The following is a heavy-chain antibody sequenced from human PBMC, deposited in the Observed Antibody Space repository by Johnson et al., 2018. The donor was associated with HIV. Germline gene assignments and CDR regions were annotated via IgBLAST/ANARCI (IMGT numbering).Heavy chain of an antibody. CDR3: ARLMAARTLDDAFDL. J-gene: IGHJ3*01. CDR2: INWNGGST. D-gene: IGHD6-13*01. Sequence: VQLVESGGGVVQPGRSLRLSCAASGFTFSSYAMHWVRQAPGKGLEWVSGINWNGGSTGYADSVKGRFTISRANALNSLYLQMNSLRVEDTALYYCARLMAARTLDDAFDLWGQGTMVTVSS. CDR1: GFTFSSYA. V-gene: IGHV3-20*04.